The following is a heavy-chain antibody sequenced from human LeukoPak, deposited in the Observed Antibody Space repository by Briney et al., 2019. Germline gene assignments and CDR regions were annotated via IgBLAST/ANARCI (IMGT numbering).Heavy chain of an antibody. CDR1: GITFSSYA. D-gene: IGHD2-21*02. CDR3: AKDHCGGDCYLFDY. CDR2: ISYDGSNK. Sequence: GGSLRLSCVASGITFSSYAMSWVRQAPGKGLEWVAVISYDGSNKYYADSVKGRFTISRDNSKNTLYLQMNSLRAEDTAVYYCAKDHCGGDCYLFDYWGQGTLVTVSS. J-gene: IGHJ4*02. V-gene: IGHV3-30*18.